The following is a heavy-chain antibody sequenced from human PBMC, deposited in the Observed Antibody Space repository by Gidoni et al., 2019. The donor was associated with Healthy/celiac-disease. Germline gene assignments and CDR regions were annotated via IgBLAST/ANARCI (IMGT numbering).Heavy chain of an antibody. Sequence: EVQLVESGGGLVKPGGSLRLSCAASGFTFSNAWMSCVRQAPGKGLEWVGRIKSKTDGGTTDSAAPVKGRFTISRDDSKNTLYLQMNSLKTEDTAVYYCTTTRLYDFWSGYRPYYYMDVWGKGTTVTVSS. CDR3: TTTRLYDFWSGYRPYYYMDV. D-gene: IGHD3-3*01. J-gene: IGHJ6*03. CDR1: GFTFSNAW. V-gene: IGHV3-15*01. CDR2: IKSKTDGGTT.